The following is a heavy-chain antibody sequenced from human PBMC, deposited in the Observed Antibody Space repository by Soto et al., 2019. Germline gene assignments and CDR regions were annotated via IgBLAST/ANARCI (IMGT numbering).Heavy chain of an antibody. D-gene: IGHD6-13*01. V-gene: IGHV1-18*01. CDR3: ARSCSSSSCPPGQASEIDY. J-gene: IGHJ4*02. Sequence: ASVKVSCKASGYTFTSYGISWVRQAPGQGLEWMGWISAYNGNTNYAQKLQGRETRTTDTSTSTAYMGLRSLRSDETAVYYCARSCSSSSCPPGQASEIDYWGQGTLVTVSS. CDR1: GYTFTSYG. CDR2: ISAYNGNT.